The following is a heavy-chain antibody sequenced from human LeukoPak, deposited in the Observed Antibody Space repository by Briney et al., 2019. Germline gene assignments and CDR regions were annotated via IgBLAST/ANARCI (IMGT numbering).Heavy chain of an antibody. V-gene: IGHV1-2*02. CDR2: INPNSGGT. J-gene: IGHJ6*02. CDR1: GYTFTGYY. D-gene: IGHD6-19*01. CDR3: ASPLEAVAGTPLGMDV. Sequence: GASVKVSFKASGYTFTGYYMHWVRQAPGQGPEWMGWINPNSGGTNYAQKFQGRVTMTRDTSISTAYMELSRLRSDDTAVYYCASPLEAVAGTPLGMDVWGQGTTVTVSS.